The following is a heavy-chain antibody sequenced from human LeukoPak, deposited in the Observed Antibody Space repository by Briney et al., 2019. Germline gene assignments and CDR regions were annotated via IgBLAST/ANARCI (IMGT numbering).Heavy chain of an antibody. V-gene: IGHV3-30-3*01. CDR1: GFTFSSYA. CDR2: VSYDGSSK. CDR3: ARDLYASGSASFDY. Sequence: GGSLRLSCAASGFTFSSYAMHWVRQAPGKGLEWVAVVSYDGSSKYYADSVKGRFTISRGNSKNTLYLQMNSLRAEDTAVYFCARDLYASGSASFDYWGQGTLVTVSS. J-gene: IGHJ4*02. D-gene: IGHD3-10*01.